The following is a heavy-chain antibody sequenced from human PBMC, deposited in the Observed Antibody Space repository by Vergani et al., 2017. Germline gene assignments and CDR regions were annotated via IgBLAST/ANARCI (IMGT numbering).Heavy chain of an antibody. V-gene: IGHV1-18*01. CDR3: VRDDATVTRGDF. Sequence: QVQLVQSGAEVKKPGASEKVSCKASGYTFIRYGSSWVRQAPGQGLEWMGWINTYNGNTNYAQKLQGRVIMTTDTSTSIAYMELRSLRSDDSAVYYCVRDDATVTRGDFWGQGTLVTVSS. J-gene: IGHJ4*02. D-gene: IGHD4-17*01. CDR2: INTYNGNT. CDR1: GYTFIRYG.